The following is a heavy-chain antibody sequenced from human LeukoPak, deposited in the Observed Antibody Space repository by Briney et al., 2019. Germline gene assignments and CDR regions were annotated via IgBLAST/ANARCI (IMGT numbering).Heavy chain of an antibody. V-gene: IGHV3-21*01. J-gene: IGHJ4*02. D-gene: IGHD5-18*01. CDR2: ISSTGSYI. CDR1: GFTLSDYN. CDR3: ARAGRGYSYGIYDY. Sequence: GGSLRLSCAGAGFTLSDYNMIWVRQAPGKGLEWVSSISSTGSYIYYADSVKGRFTVSRDNAKNSVFLQMGSLRAEDMAVYYCARAGRGYSYGIYDYWGQGTLVTVSS.